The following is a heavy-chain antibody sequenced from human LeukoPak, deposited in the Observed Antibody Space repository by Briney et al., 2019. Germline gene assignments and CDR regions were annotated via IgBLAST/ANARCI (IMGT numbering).Heavy chain of an antibody. CDR3: AKDSYYCSSTSCYVDYYYGMDV. CDR2: ISGSGGST. CDR1: GFTFSSYA. D-gene: IGHD2-2*01. J-gene: IGHJ6*02. Sequence: GGSLRPSCAASGFTFSSYAMSWVRQAPGKGLEWVSAISGSGGSTYYADSVKGRFTISRDNSKNTLYLQMNSLRAEDTAVYYCAKDSYYCSSTSCYVDYYYGMDVWGQGTTVTVSS. V-gene: IGHV3-23*01.